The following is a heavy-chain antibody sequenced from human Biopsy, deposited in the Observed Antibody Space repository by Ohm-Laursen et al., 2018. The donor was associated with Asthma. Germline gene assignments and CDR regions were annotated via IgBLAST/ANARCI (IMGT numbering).Heavy chain of an antibody. Sequence: SLRLSCAASGFTFSSYSMNWVRQAPGKGLEWVSYISSSSSTIYYADSVKGRFTISRDNAKNSLYLQMSSLRVEDTAVYYCARGGYCTSPTCPWGRYATDVWGQGTTVTVSS. CDR2: ISSSSSTI. V-gene: IGHV3-48*01. D-gene: IGHD2-2*01. J-gene: IGHJ6*02. CDR3: ARGGYCTSPTCPWGRYATDV. CDR1: GFTFSSYS.